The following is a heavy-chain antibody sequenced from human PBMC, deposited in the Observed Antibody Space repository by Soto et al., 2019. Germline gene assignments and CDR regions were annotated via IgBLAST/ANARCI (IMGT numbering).Heavy chain of an antibody. V-gene: IGHV4-30-4*01. D-gene: IGHD2-15*01. J-gene: IGHJ5*02. CDR2: IYYSGST. Sequence: PSETLSLTCTVSGGSISSGDYYWSWIRQPPGKGLEWIEYIYYSGSTYYNPSLKSRVTISVDTSKNQFSLKLSSVTAADTAVYYCARHRNIGYCSGGSCYGTIAEPNWFDPWGQGTLVTVSS. CDR1: GGSISSGDYY. CDR3: ARHRNIGYCSGGSCYGTIAEPNWFDP.